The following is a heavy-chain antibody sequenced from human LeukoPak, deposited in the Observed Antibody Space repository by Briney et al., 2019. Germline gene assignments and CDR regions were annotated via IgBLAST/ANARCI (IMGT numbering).Heavy chain of an antibody. CDR3: ALSSTARGGDDY. J-gene: IGHJ4*02. Sequence: GGSLRLSRAASGFTFSSYWVSWVRQAPGKGLEWVANIKQDESEKYYVDSVKGRFTISRDNAKNSLYLQMNSLRVEDTGIYYCALSSTARGGDDYWGQGTLVTVSS. V-gene: IGHV3-7*03. CDR1: GFTFSSYW. CDR2: IKQDESEK. D-gene: IGHD3-16*01.